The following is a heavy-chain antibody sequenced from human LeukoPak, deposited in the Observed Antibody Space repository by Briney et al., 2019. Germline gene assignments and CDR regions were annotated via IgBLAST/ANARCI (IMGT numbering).Heavy chain of an antibody. J-gene: IGHJ4*02. CDR1: GFTFSAYF. CDR3: ARVIVFMSTGPHLDY. CDR2: ISSNEYDT. Sequence: GGSLRLSCSASGFTFSAYFMHWVRQAPGKGLEYVSSISSNEYDTYYADSVKGRFTISRDNAENTLYLQMNSLRAEDTAVYYCARVIVFMSTGPHLDYWGQGTLAIVSS. D-gene: IGHD3-16*01. V-gene: IGHV3-64*04.